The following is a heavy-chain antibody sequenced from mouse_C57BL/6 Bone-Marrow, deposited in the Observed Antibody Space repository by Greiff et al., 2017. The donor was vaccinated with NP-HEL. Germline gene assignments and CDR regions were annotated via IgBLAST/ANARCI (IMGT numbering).Heavy chain of an antibody. Sequence: VQVVESGPELVKPGASVKISCKASGYAFSSSWMNWVKQRPGKGLEWIGRIYPGDGDTNYNGKFKGKATLTADKSSSTAYMQLSSLTSEDSAVYFCAKTTVVEGFAYWGQGTLVTVSA. CDR3: AKTTVVEGFAY. CDR1: GYAFSSSW. J-gene: IGHJ3*01. D-gene: IGHD1-1*01. V-gene: IGHV1-82*01. CDR2: IYPGDGDT.